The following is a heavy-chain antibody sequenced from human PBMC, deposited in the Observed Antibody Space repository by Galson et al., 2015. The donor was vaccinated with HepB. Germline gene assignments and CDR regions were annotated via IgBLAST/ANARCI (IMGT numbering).Heavy chain of an antibody. J-gene: IGHJ4*02. Sequence: SVKVSCKASGGTFSSYAISWVRQAPGQGLEWMGGIIPIFGTANYAQKFQGRVTITADESTSTAYMELSSLRSEDTAVYYCARDLGYSYGYFGYFDYWGQGTLVTVSS. CDR2: IIPIFGTA. V-gene: IGHV1-69*13. CDR3: ARDLGYSYGYFGYFDY. D-gene: IGHD5-18*01. CDR1: GGTFSSYA.